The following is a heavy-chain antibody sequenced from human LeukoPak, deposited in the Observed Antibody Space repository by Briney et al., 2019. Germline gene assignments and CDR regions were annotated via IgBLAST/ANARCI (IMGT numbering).Heavy chain of an antibody. V-gene: IGHV4-39*07. J-gene: IGHJ5*02. CDR2: IYYSGST. CDR1: GGSISSSSYY. D-gene: IGHD6-13*01. CDR3: ARDLAGVGSLPRFDP. Sequence: PSETLSLTCTVSGGSISSSSYYWGWIRQPPGKGLEWIGSIYYSGSTYYNPSLKSRVTMSVDTSKNQFSLKLSSVTAADTAVYYCARDLAGVGSLPRFDPWGQGTLVTVSS.